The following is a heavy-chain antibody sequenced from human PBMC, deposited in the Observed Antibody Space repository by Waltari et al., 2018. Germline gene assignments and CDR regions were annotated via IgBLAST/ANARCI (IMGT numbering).Heavy chain of an antibody. J-gene: IGHJ4*01. CDR2: IKEDGSKK. Sequence: VQLVESGGGLVQPGGSLRLSCAASGFTFSTYWMNWVRQAPGKGLEWVDDIKEDGSKKHYAGSVKGRFTISRDNAKNSLFLQLNSLRVEDTAIYYCASFGYCADGVCYGDFWGQGTLVTVSS. CDR3: ASFGYCADGVCYGDF. D-gene: IGHD2-8*01. CDR1: GFTFSTYW. V-gene: IGHV3-7*01.